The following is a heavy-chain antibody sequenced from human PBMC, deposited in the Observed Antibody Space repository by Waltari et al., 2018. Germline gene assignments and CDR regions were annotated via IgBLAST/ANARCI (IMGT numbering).Heavy chain of an antibody. J-gene: IGHJ3*02. CDR1: GFTFSSYS. Sequence: EVQLLESGGGLVQPGGSRRLSCAASGFTFSSYSMNWVRKAPGKGLEWVSSISSSSSYIYYAASVKGRFTISRDNAKNSLYPQMNSLRAEDTAVYYCARAPYGGNSEGAFDIWGQGTMVTVSS. V-gene: IGHV3-21*01. CDR3: ARAPYGGNSEGAFDI. CDR2: ISSSSSYI. D-gene: IGHD4-17*01.